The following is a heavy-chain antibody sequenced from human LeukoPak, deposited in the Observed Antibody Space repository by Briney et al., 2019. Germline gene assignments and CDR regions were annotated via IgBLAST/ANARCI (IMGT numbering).Heavy chain of an antibody. V-gene: IGHV4-34*01. Sequence: GSLRLSCAASGFTFSSYSMNWVRQAPGKGLEWIGEINHSGSTNYNPSLKSRVTISVDTSKNQFSLKLSSVTAADTAVYYRARVIAAAGTSDSEYWGQGTLVTVSS. J-gene: IGHJ4*02. CDR2: INHSGST. D-gene: IGHD6-13*01. CDR1: GFTFSSYS. CDR3: ARVIAAAGTSDSEY.